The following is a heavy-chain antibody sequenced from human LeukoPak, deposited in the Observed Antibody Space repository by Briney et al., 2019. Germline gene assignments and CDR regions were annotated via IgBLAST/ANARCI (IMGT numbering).Heavy chain of an antibody. CDR1: GFTFSSYA. CDR3: ARSGPDY. D-gene: IGHD3-3*01. J-gene: IGHJ4*02. Sequence: PGGSLRLSCAASGFTFSSYAMHWVRQAPGKGLEWVAVISYDGSNKYYADSVKGRFTISRDNSKSTLYLQMNSLRAEDTAVYYCARSGPDYWGQGTLVTVSS. CDR2: ISYDGSNK. V-gene: IGHV3-30-3*01.